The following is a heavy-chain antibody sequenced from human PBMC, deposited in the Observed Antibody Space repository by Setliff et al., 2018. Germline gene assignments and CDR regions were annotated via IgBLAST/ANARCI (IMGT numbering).Heavy chain of an antibody. V-gene: IGHV4-59*01. J-gene: IGHJ6*02. D-gene: IGHD3-16*01. CDR3: ARDRTAYTYGLDV. CDR1: GDSMIGYY. Sequence: KPSETLSLTCKVSGDSMIGYYWSWIRQPPGKGLEWIGYIYHNGNTNFNPSLKSRVNMSVDTSNNQFVLNLKAVTAADTAVYYCARDRTAYTYGLDVWGQGTTVTVSS. CDR2: IYHNGNT.